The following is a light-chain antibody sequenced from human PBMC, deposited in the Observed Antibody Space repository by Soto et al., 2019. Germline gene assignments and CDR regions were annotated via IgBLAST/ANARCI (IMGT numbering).Light chain of an antibody. CDR2: GAS. CDR1: QSVSSSY. CDR3: QQYGSSPASFT. V-gene: IGKV3-20*01. Sequence: IALTQSPGTLSLSPGERATLSCRASQSVSSSYLAWYQQKPGQAPRLLIYGASSRATGIPDRFSGSGSGTEFTLTVSRLEPEDFAVYYCQQYGSSPASFTFGPGTTVEIK. J-gene: IGKJ3*01.